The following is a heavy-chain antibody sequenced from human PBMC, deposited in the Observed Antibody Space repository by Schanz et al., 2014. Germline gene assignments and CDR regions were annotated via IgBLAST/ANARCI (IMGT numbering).Heavy chain of an antibody. Sequence: QVQLVQSGAEVKKPGASVKVSCKTSGYTFNSYALHWVRQAPGQGLEWMGWINPYNGNTKYAQSLQGRVTLTTDTSTSTAYMELRSLRSDDTAVYYCARFVSLYEDFWGQGTLVTVSS. D-gene: IGHD3-10*01. CDR2: INPYNGNT. CDR3: ARFVSLYEDF. V-gene: IGHV1-18*01. J-gene: IGHJ4*02. CDR1: GYTFNSYA.